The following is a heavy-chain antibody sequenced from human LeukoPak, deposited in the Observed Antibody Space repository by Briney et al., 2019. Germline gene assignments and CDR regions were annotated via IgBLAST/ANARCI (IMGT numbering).Heavy chain of an antibody. CDR3: ARLRGDYYDSSGYYYFDY. CDR2: IYPGDSDS. CDR1: GYSFISYW. Sequence: GESLKISCEGSGYSFISYWIGWVRQMPGKGLEWMGIIYPGDSDSRYSPSFQGQVTISADKSISTAYLQWSSLKASDTAMYYCARLRGDYYDSSGYYYFDYWGQGTLVTVSP. D-gene: IGHD3-22*01. J-gene: IGHJ4*02. V-gene: IGHV5-51*01.